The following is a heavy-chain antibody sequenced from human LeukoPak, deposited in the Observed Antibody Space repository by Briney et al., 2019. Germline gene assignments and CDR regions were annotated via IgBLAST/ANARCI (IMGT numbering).Heavy chain of an antibody. V-gene: IGHV4-61*02. CDR1: GDSISSGDYY. D-gene: IGHD3-22*01. J-gene: IGHJ3*02. CDR3: ARGPYSYDSSGAFDI. CDR2: ISSSGST. Sequence: SETLSLTCTVSGDSISSGDYYWSWIRRPAGKGLEWIGRISSSGSTNYNPSLKSRVTISVDTSKNQFSLKLSSVTAADTAVYFCARGPYSYDSSGAFDIWGQGTMVTVSS.